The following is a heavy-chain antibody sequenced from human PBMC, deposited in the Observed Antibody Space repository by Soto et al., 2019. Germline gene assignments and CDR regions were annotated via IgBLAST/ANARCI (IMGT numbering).Heavy chain of an antibody. D-gene: IGHD2-15*01. V-gene: IGHV3-30*03. CDR2: IAYDASKK. CDR3: ASPYCSGGSCYLTEYSQH. CDR1: GFSFSYYA. Sequence: QVQLVESGGGVVQPGRSLRLSCAASGFSFSYYAMHWVRQAPGKGLEWVAVIAYDASKKYYADSVKGRFTISRDNSKNTLYLQMNSLRDEDTAVYYCASPYCSGGSCYLTEYSQHWGQGTLVTVSS. J-gene: IGHJ1*01.